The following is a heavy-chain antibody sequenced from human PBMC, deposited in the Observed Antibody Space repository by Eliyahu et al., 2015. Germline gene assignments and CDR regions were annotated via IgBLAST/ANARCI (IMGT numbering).Heavy chain of an antibody. J-gene: IGHJ3*01. CDR2: ISSSSSYI. D-gene: IGHD3-22*01. V-gene: IGHV3-21*01. CDR3: ASLGYDSSGYYLG. CDR1: GXTFSSYS. Sequence: EVQLVESGGGLVKPGGSLRLSCAASGXTFSSYSMNWVRQAPGKGLEWVSSISSSSSYIYYADSVKGRFTISRDNAKNSLYLQMNSLRAEDTAVYYCASLGYDSSGYYLGWGQGTMVTVSS.